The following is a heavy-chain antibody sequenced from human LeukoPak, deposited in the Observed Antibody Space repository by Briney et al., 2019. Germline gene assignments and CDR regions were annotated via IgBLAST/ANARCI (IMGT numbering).Heavy chain of an antibody. CDR1: GFTFSTYW. Sequence: PGGSLRLSCAGSGFTFSTYWMTWVRQAPGKGLEWVANIKQDGGEKYHVDSVKGRFTISRDNAKNSLYLQMNSLRAEDTAVYYCARVSAAFDIWGQGTMVTVSS. V-gene: IGHV3-7*01. CDR3: ARVSAAFDI. CDR2: IKQDGGEK. J-gene: IGHJ3*02.